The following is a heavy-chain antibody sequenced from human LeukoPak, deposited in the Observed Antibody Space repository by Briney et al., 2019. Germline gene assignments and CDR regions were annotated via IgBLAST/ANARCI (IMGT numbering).Heavy chain of an antibody. V-gene: IGHV3-30*18. CDR2: ISYDGSNK. CDR3: AKDRGSIVGATLDY. D-gene: IGHD1-26*01. Sequence: GGSLRLSCAASGFTFSSYGMHWVRQAPGKGLEWVAVISYDGSNKYYADSVKGRFTISRDNSKNTLYLQMNSLRAEDTAVYYCAKDRGSIVGATLDYWGQGTLVTVSS. CDR1: GFTFSSYG. J-gene: IGHJ4*02.